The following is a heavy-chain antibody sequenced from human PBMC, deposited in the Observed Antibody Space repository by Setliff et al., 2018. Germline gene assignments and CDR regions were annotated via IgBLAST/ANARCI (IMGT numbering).Heavy chain of an antibody. CDR3: ARAPRYFDSTGSYFDF. Sequence: PSETLSLTCTVSGASISGNSYYWAWIRQPPGKGLEWIASIFYGGNTYYNPSLKSRVTMSVDTSKSQFSLKLTSVTAADTAVYYCARAPRYFDSTGSYFDFWGQGTLVTVSS. D-gene: IGHD3-22*01. CDR1: GASISGNSYY. J-gene: IGHJ4*02. V-gene: IGHV4-39*07. CDR2: IFYGGNT.